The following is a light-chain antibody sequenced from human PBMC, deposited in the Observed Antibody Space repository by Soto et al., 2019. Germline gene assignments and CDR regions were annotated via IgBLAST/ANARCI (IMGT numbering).Light chain of an antibody. J-gene: IGKJ3*01. V-gene: IGKV3-11*01. CDR1: QSISTY. Sequence: EIVLTQSPATLSLSPGERATVSCRASQSISTYLAWYQQKPGQAPRLLIYDTSNRATGIPARFSGSGSGTDFSLTISSLESEDFAVYYCQQRSKWPPSFGPGTKVEIK. CDR3: QQRSKWPPS. CDR2: DTS.